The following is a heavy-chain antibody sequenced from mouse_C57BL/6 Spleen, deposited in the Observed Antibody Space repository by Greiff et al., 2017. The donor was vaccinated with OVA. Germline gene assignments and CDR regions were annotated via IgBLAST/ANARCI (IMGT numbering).Heavy chain of an antibody. CDR2: FDPSDSYT. CDR1: GYTFTSYW. V-gene: IGHV1-69*01. J-gene: IGHJ1*03. D-gene: IGHD2-5*01. CDR3: ARRGDSNRYFDV. Sequence: QVQLQQPGAELVMPGASVKLSCKASGYTFTSYWMHWVKQRPGQGLEWIGAFDPSDSYTNYNQKFKGKSTLTVAKSSSTAYLQLSSLASEDSAVYYCARRGDSNRYFDVWGTGTTVTVAS.